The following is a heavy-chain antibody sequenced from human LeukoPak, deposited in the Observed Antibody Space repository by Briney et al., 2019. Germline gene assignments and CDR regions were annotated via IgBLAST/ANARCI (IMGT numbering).Heavy chain of an antibody. D-gene: IGHD2-2*01. Sequence: VASVKVSCKASGYTFTGYYIHWVRQAPGQGLEWMGWINPNSGDTNYAQTFQGRVTMTRDTSISTAYMDLSRLRSDDTAVYYCARDSGYCSSTGCYYFDYWGQGTLVTVSS. CDR1: GYTFTGYY. V-gene: IGHV1-2*02. CDR2: INPNSGDT. J-gene: IGHJ4*02. CDR3: ARDSGYCSSTGCYYFDY.